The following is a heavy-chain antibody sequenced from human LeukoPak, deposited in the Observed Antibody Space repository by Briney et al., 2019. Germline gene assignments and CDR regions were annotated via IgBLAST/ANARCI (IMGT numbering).Heavy chain of an antibody. CDR2: INPSSGGS. J-gene: IGHJ4*02. D-gene: IGHD1-14*01. CDR3: ATITEAWENNY. CDR1: GYTITGYY. V-gene: IGHV1-2*02. Sequence: SSVKVSCKASGYTITGYYIHWVRQAPGQGLEWMGWINPSSGGSTYAQKFQGRVTMTRDTSISTAYMELSSLRSDDTAVYYCATITEAWENNYWGQGTLVTVS.